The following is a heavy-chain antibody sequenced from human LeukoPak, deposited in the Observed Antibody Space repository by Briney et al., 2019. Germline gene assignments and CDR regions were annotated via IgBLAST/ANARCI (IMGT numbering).Heavy chain of an antibody. CDR2: SYNGGST. D-gene: IGHD1-26*01. CDR3: ARGEYSGSSGIDY. CDR1: GFTVSSNY. J-gene: IGHJ4*02. Sequence: GGSLRLSCAASGFTVSSNYMSWVRQTPGKGLEWVSVSYNGGSTYYADSVKGRFTISRDTSKNTLYLQMSSLRAEDTAVYYCARGEYSGSSGIDYWGQGTLVTVSS. V-gene: IGHV3-53*01.